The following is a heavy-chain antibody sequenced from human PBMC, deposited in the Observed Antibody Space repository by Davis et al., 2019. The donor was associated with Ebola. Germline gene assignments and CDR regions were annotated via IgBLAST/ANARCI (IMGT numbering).Heavy chain of an antibody. V-gene: IGHV5-51*01. Sequence: GESLKISCKGSGYSFTNYWIGWVRQMPGKGLECMGIIYPGDSDTRYSPSFQGQVTISVDNSTSTAYLQWNSLKASDTAMYYCATAQRASGYPYYFDFWGQGTLVTVSS. CDR3: ATAQRASGYPYYFDF. CDR2: IYPGDSDT. J-gene: IGHJ4*02. CDR1: GYSFTNYW. D-gene: IGHD3-3*01.